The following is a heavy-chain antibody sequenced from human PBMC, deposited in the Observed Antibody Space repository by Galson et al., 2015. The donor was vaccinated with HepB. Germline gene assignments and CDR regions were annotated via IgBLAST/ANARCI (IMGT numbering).Heavy chain of an antibody. CDR1: GFTFSSYA. CDR2: ISYDGSSK. Sequence: SLRLSCAASGFTFSSYAIHWVRQAPGKGLEWVAVISYDGSSKYYADSVKGRFIISGDNSKNTLYLQMNSLRAEDTAVYYCARDPRAVVRGARPGSPFDFWGQGTLVTVSS. J-gene: IGHJ4*02. V-gene: IGHV3-30-3*01. D-gene: IGHD3-10*01. CDR3: ARDPRAVVRGARPGSPFDF.